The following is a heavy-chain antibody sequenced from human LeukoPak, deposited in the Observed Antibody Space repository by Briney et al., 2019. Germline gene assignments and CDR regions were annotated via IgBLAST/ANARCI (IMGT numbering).Heavy chain of an antibody. Sequence: GGSLRLSCAASGFTFSNYWMNGVRQAPGKGVAWVSRINTDGSDRSYADSVKGRFTISRDNAKNTLFLEMDSLRGEDTATYYCARGMDDIDYWGQGILITVSS. CDR2: INTDGSDR. CDR3: ARGMDDIDY. J-gene: IGHJ4*02. V-gene: IGHV3-74*01. CDR1: GFTFSNYW. D-gene: IGHD3-9*01.